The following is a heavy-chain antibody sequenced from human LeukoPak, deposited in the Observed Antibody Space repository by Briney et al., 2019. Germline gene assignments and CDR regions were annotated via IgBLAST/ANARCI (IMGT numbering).Heavy chain of an antibody. D-gene: IGHD3-16*01. CDR3: ARFSGGNMGSYYYYYGMDV. CDR1: GGSISSSSYY. J-gene: IGHJ6*02. CDR2: IYYSGST. Sequence: PSETLSLTCTVSGGSISSSSYYWGWIRQPPGKGLEWIGSIYYSGSTYYNPSLKSRVTISVDTSKNQFSLKLSSVTAADTAVYYCARFSGGNMGSYYYYYGMDVWGQGTTVTVSS. V-gene: IGHV4-39*07.